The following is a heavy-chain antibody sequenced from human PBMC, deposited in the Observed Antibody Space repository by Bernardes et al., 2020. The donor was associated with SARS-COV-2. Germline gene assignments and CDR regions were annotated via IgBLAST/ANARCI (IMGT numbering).Heavy chain of an antibody. J-gene: IGHJ6*02. V-gene: IGHV1-2*04. D-gene: IGHD5-12*01. Sequence: ASVKVSCKASGYTFTGYYMHWVRQAPGQGLEWMGWINPNSGGTNYAQKFQGWVTMTRDTSISTAYMELSRLRSDDTAVYYCARDRLGDIVATKTSQYYYYGMDVWGQGTTVTVSS. CDR2: INPNSGGT. CDR1: GYTFTGYY. CDR3: ARDRLGDIVATKTSQYYYYGMDV.